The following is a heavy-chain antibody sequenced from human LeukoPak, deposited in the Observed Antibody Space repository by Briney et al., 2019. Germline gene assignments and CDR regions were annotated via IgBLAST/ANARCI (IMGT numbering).Heavy chain of an antibody. D-gene: IGHD3-10*01. V-gene: IGHV3-30-3*01. Sequence: GGSLRLSCAAPGFTFSSYAMHWVRQAPGKGLEWVAVISYDGSNKYYADSVKGRFTISRDNSKNTLYLQMNSLRAEDTAVYYCARDLYYGSGSYYNKGGDYWGQGTLVTVSS. J-gene: IGHJ4*02. CDR1: GFTFSSYA. CDR2: ISYDGSNK. CDR3: ARDLYYGSGSYYNKGGDY.